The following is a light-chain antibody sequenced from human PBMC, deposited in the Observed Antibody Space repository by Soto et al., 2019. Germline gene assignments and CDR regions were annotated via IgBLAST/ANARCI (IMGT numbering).Light chain of an antibody. V-gene: IGKV3-20*01. Sequence: ENVLTQSPGTLSLSPGERATLSCRASQSVGSSYLACYQQKPGQAPRLLIYSTSSRATGIPDRFSGSGSGTDFTLTISRLEPEDFAVYYCQQYDSPIWTFGQGTKVEIK. J-gene: IGKJ1*01. CDR1: QSVGSSY. CDR3: QQYDSPIWT. CDR2: STS.